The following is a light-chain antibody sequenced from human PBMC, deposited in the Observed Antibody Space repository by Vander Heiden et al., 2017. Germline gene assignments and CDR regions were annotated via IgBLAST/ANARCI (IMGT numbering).Light chain of an antibody. CDR2: ENN. Sequence: QSVLTQPPSVSAAPGQKVTISCSGSSSNIGNNYVSWYQQLPGTAPKLLIYENNKRPSGIPDRFSGSKSGTSATLGITGLQTGDEADYYCGTWDSSLSAYVFGTGTKVKVL. CDR3: GTWDSSLSAYV. V-gene: IGLV1-51*02. J-gene: IGLJ1*01. CDR1: SSNIGNNY.